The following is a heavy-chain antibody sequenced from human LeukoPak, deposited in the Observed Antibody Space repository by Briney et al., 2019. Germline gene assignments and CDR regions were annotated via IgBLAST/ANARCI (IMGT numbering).Heavy chain of an antibody. CDR2: ITTSGAVT. CDR3: AKDRRGCTNGVCYYTILFDY. V-gene: IGHV3-23*01. D-gene: IGHD2-8*01. J-gene: IGHJ4*02. Sequence: GGSLRLSCKASGFPFSDFAMSWVRRAPGGGLESVSSITTSGAVTYYADSVKGQFTISRDKSKNTLYLQMNSLRAEDTAVYYCAKDRRGCTNGVCYYTILFDYWGQGTLVTVSS. CDR1: GFPFSDFA.